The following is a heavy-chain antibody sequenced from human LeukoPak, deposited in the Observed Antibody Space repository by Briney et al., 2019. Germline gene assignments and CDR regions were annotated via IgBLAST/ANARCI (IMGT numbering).Heavy chain of an antibody. D-gene: IGHD3-10*01. Sequence: GGSLRLSCAASGFTFSSYAMTWVRQAPGKGLEWVSDVSGSGTGTYYADSVKGRFTISRDNSKNTLYLQMSSLRADDTAVYYCAKGIKASGRPYYFDYWGQGNMVTVSS. CDR3: AKGIKASGRPYYFDY. CDR1: GFTFSSYA. CDR2: VSGSGTGT. J-gene: IGHJ4*02. V-gene: IGHV3-23*01.